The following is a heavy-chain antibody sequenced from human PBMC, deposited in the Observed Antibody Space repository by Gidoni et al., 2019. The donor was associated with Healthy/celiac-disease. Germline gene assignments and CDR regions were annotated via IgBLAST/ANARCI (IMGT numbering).Heavy chain of an antibody. Sequence: EVQLVESGGGLVQPGGSLKLSCAASGFTFSGSAMRWVRQASGKGLEWVGRIRSKANSYATAYAASVKGRFTISRDDSKNTAYLQMNSLKTEDTAVYYCTRPGYYGSGREYYYGMDVWGQGTTVTVSS. J-gene: IGHJ6*02. CDR1: GFTFSGSA. CDR2: IRSKANSYAT. D-gene: IGHD3-10*01. V-gene: IGHV3-73*02. CDR3: TRPGYYGSGREYYYGMDV.